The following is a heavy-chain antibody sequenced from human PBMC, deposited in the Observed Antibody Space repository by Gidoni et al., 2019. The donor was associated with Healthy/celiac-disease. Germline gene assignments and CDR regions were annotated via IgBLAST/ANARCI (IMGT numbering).Heavy chain of an antibody. CDR1: GFTFSSYA. CDR2: ISGSGGST. Sequence: SLRLSCPASGFTFSSYAMSWVRQAPGKGLEWVSAISGSGGSTYYADSVKGRFTISRDNSKNTLYLQMNSLRAEDTAVYYCAKDVSVAGTLDAFDIWGQGTMVTVSS. CDR3: AKDVSVAGTLDAFDI. D-gene: IGHD6-19*01. J-gene: IGHJ3*02. V-gene: IGHV3-23*01.